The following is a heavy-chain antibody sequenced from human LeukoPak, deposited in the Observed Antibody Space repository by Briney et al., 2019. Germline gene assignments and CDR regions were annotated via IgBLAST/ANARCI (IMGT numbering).Heavy chain of an antibody. CDR2: ISDDGRRK. CDR1: GFSFISYG. Sequence: GGSLRLSCAASGFSFISYGMHWVRQAPGKGLEWVGVISDDGRRKDYADSVKGRFTISRDNSKDTLYLQMNSLRAEDTAVYYCAKRPSDYGDYVSYFDYWGQGTPVTVSS. CDR3: AKRPSDYGDYVSYFDY. J-gene: IGHJ4*02. V-gene: IGHV3-30*18. D-gene: IGHD4-17*01.